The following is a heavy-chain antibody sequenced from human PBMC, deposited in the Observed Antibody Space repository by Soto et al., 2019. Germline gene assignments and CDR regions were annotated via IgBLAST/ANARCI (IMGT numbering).Heavy chain of an antibody. Sequence: SGAGVGWIRQPPGKALEWLALIYWDDDKRYSPSLKSRLTITKDTSKNQVVLTMTNMNPVDTATYYCAHTEVVPTAMYSFDYWGQGTLVTVSS. CDR2: IYWDDDK. V-gene: IGHV2-5*02. CDR1: SGAG. D-gene: IGHD2-2*01. CDR3: AHTEVVPTAMYSFDY. J-gene: IGHJ4*02.